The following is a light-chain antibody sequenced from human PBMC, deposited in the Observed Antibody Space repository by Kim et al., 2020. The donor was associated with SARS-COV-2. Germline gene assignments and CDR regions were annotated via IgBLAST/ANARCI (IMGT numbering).Light chain of an antibody. CDR2: AAS. CDR3: QQYGSSPYT. V-gene: IGKV3-20*01. CDR1: QSVSSSY. Sequence: LTPGERATLSCRASQSVSSSYLAWYQQKHGQAPRLLIYAASSRATGIPDRFSGSGSGTDFTLTISRLEPEDFAVYYCQQYGSSPYTFGQGTKLEI. J-gene: IGKJ2*01.